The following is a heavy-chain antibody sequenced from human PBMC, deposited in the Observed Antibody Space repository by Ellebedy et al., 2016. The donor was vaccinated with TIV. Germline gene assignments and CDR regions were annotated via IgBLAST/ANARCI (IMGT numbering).Heavy chain of an antibody. J-gene: IGHJ6*02. CDR1: GFTFNIYR. Sequence: GESLKISCAAPGFTFNIYRMHWVRQVPGKGLVWVSRINSDGRSTSYADFVKGRFTISRDNSKNTLYLHMNDLRVEDTAVYYCARDRRGLGVWGQGTTVTVSS. CDR3: ARDRRGLGV. V-gene: IGHV3-74*01. CDR2: INSDGRST.